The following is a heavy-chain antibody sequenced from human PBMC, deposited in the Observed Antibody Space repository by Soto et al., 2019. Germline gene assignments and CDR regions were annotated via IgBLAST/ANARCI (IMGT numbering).Heavy chain of an antibody. V-gene: IGHV1-46*03. CDR3: ARALGDIVLMAGGGYYFDY. CDR1: GYTFTSYY. Sequence: QVQLVQSGAEVKKPGASVKVSCKASGYTFTSYYMHWVRQAPGQGLEWMGIINPSGGSTGYAQKFQGGFTMPRDTSTRTVYMGLSSLRSEDTSVYYCARALGDIVLMAGGGYYFDYWGQGTLVTVSS. CDR2: INPSGGST. J-gene: IGHJ4*02. D-gene: IGHD2-8*01.